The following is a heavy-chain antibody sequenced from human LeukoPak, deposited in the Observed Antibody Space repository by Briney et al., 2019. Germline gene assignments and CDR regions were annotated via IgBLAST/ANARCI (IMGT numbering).Heavy chain of an antibody. D-gene: IGHD5-12*01. Sequence: PSETLSLTCTVSGGSISSYYWSWIRQPPGKGLEWIGYIYYSGSTNYNPSLKSRVTISEDTSKNQFSLKLSSVTAADTAVYYWARGAIVATISGYYYYYMVVWGKGTTVTVSS. V-gene: IGHV4-59*01. CDR2: IYYSGST. CDR1: GGSISSYY. J-gene: IGHJ6*03. CDR3: ARGAIVATISGYYYYYMVV.